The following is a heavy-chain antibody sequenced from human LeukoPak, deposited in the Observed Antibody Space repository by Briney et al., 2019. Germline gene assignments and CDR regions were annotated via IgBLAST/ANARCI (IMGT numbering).Heavy chain of an antibody. V-gene: IGHV4-61*02. J-gene: IGHJ6*03. CDR1: GGSISSGSYY. CDR2: IYTSGST. D-gene: IGHD5-18*01. CDR3: ARDFSGYSYASPTHYYYYMDV. Sequence: SQTLSLTCTVSGGSISSGSYYWRWIRQPAGKGLEWIGRIYTSGSTNYNPSLKSRVTISVDTSKNQFSLKLSSVTAADTAVYYCARDFSGYSYASPTHYYYYMDVWGKGTTVTISS.